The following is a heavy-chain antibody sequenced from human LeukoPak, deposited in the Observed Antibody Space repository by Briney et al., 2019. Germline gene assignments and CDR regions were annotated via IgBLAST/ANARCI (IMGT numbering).Heavy chain of an antibody. V-gene: IGHV3-7*01. D-gene: IGHD3-22*01. CDR2: IKTDGSEK. CDR1: GFTYRNYW. Sequence: AGGSLRLSCEGSGFTYRNYWMGWVRQAPGKGLQWVANIKTDGSEKYYVDSVKGRFTISRDNAKNSLYLQMNTLRAEDTAVYYCATYSSLNRREFQYWGQGTLLTVSS. J-gene: IGHJ1*01. CDR3: ATYSSLNRREFQY.